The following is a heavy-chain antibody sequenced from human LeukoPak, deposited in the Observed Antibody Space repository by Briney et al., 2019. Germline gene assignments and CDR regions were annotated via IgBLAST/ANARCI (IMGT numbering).Heavy chain of an antibody. Sequence: SETLSLTCAVSGGSISSSNWWSWVRQPPGKGLEWIGEIYHSGSTNYNPSLKSRVTISVDTSKNQFSLKLSSVTAADTAVYYCARGLSYYYYYGMDVWGQGTTVTVSS. D-gene: IGHD3-3*02. CDR1: GGSISSSNW. V-gene: IGHV4-4*02. CDR3: ARGLSYYYYYGMDV. CDR2: IYHSGST. J-gene: IGHJ6*02.